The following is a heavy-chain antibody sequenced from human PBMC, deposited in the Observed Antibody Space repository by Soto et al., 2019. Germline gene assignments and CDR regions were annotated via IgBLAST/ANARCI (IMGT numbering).Heavy chain of an antibody. CDR2: LYHSGST. J-gene: IGHJ3*02. CDR1: GGSITGSSQY. CDR3: ARQPNSHYQPGFDI. V-gene: IGHV4-39*01. Sequence: SETLSLTCTVSGGSITGSSQYWGWIRQPPGKALQWIGSLYHSGSTYYNPSLKSRVTISVDTSKNQLSLRLSSVTAADTAVYYCARQPNSHYQPGFDIWGQGTMVTVSS. D-gene: IGHD3-10*01.